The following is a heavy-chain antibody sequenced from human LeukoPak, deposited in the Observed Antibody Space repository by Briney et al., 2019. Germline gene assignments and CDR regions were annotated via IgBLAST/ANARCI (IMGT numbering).Heavy chain of an antibody. CDR3: ARGFTVTTGWYYYYYMDV. J-gene: IGHJ6*03. CDR1: GFTFSSYG. D-gene: IGHD4-17*01. Sequence: GGSLRLSCAASGFTFSSYGMHWVRQAPGKGLEWVAFIRYDGSNKYYADSVKGRFTISRDNSKNTLYLQMNSLRAEDTAVYYCARGFTVTTGWYYYYYMDVWGKGTTVTISS. CDR2: IRYDGSNK. V-gene: IGHV3-30*02.